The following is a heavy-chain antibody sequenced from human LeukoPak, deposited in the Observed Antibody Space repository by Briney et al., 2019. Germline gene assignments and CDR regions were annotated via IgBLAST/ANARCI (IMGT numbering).Heavy chain of an antibody. CDR1: GFTFSSYA. CDR2: ISYDGSNK. J-gene: IGHJ4*02. V-gene: IGHV3-30-3*01. D-gene: IGHD3-16*01. CDR3: ARDLGRKGVDY. Sequence: GGSLRLSCAASGFTFSSYAMHWVRQAPGKGLEWVAVISYDGSNKYYADSVEGRFTISRDNSKNTLYLQMNSLRAEDTAVYYCARDLGRKGVDYWGQGTLVTVSS.